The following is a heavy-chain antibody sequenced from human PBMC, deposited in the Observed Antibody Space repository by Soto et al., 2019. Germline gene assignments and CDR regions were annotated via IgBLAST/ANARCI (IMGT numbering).Heavy chain of an antibody. CDR1: GGTFSSYA. V-gene: IGHV1-69*12. CDR3: GRETRQWLVTSFYYYYGMDV. J-gene: IGHJ6*02. Sequence: QVQLVQSGAEVKKPGSSVKVSCKASGGTFSSYAISWVRQAPGQGLEWMGGIIPIFGTANYAQKFQGRVTITADESTSTAYMELSSLRSDDTTVYYCGRETRQWLVTSFYYYYGMDVWGQVTTVTVSS. CDR2: IIPIFGTA. D-gene: IGHD6-19*01.